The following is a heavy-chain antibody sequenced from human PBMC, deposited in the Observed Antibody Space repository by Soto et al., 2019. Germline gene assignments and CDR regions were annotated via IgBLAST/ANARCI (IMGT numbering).Heavy chain of an antibody. V-gene: IGHV4-4*02. CDR1: GGSISRSNW. Sequence: SETLSLTCAVSGGSISRSNWWSWVRQPPGKGLEWIGEIYHSGSTNYHPSLKSRVTISVDKSKNQFSLKLTSLTAADTAVYYCARSITFDWLFFDNWGQGTLVTVSS. CDR2: IYHSGST. CDR3: ARSITFDWLFFDN. J-gene: IGHJ4*02. D-gene: IGHD3-9*01.